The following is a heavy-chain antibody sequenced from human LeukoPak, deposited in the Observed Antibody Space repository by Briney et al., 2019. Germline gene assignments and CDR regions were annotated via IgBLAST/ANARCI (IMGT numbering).Heavy chain of an antibody. V-gene: IGHV3-53*01. CDR1: GFTVSSNY. CDR3: ARVEIPWSFDY. Sequence: GGSLRLSCAASGFTVSSNYMTWIRQAPGERLEWVSIVYSGGDTYYADSVKGRFTMSRDNSKNMLYLQMNSLRAEDTAVYYCARVEIPWSFDYWGQGTLVTVSS. CDR2: VYSGGDT. D-gene: IGHD2-21*01. J-gene: IGHJ4*02.